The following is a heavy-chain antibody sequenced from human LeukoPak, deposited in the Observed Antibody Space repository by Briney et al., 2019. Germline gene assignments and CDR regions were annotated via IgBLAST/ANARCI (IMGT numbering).Heavy chain of an antibody. J-gene: IGHJ4*02. CDR3: ASWYSSSSFGFFDY. V-gene: IGHV4-59*01. CDR2: IYYSGST. Sequence: SETLSLTCTASGGSISSYYWSWIRQPPGKGLEWIGYIYYSGSTNYNPSLKSRVTISVDTSKNQFSLKLSSVTAADTAVYYCASWYSSSSFGFFDYWGQGTLVTVSS. CDR1: GGSISSYY. D-gene: IGHD6-6*01.